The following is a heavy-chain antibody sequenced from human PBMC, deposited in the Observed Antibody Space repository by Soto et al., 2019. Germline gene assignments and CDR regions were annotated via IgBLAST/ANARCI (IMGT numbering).Heavy chain of an antibody. CDR2: ISAYNGNT. Sequence: QVQLVQSGAEVKKPGASVKVSCKASGYTFTSYGISWVRHAPGQGLEWMGWISAYNGNTNYAQKLQGRVTMTTYTPTSTAYMELRSLSSDDTAVYYCAGTLGGGYDFWSGYYSFDYWGQGTLVTVSS. D-gene: IGHD3-3*01. V-gene: IGHV1-18*01. CDR3: AGTLGGGYDFWSGYYSFDY. J-gene: IGHJ4*02. CDR1: GYTFTSYG.